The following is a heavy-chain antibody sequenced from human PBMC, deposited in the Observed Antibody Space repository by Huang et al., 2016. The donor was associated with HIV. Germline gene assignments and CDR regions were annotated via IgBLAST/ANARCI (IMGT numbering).Heavy chain of an antibody. CDR2: SIPLHDTT. Sequence: QVQLVQSGAEMKKSGSSVKVSCKASGGTVSSFSFPWVRQAPGHGLEGRGGSIPLHDTTDLAQNFRGRVTLTADESTNTAFMELSGLTSQDTAVYYCARGVGNSNRGFDIWGQGTLVTVS. D-gene: IGHD5-18*01. V-gene: IGHV1-69*13. CDR3: ARGVGNSNRGFDI. CDR1: GGTVSSFS. J-gene: IGHJ4*02.